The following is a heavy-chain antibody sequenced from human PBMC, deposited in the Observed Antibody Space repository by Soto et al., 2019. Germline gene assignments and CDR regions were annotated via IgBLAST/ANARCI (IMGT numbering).Heavy chain of an antibody. J-gene: IGHJ3*01. V-gene: IGHV3-48*03. CDR3: ARELESEFGDDAFDL. D-gene: IGHD3-3*01. CDR1: GFIFSDSE. CDR2: ISTSGRNI. Sequence: PWGSLGVSCASVGFIFSDSEMSLFGQAPGKGLDWISYISTSGRNIYYADSVKGRFSIYRDNTEKSLYLQMNSLRGDDTAVYYCARELESEFGDDAFDLGGQGTMGTVSS.